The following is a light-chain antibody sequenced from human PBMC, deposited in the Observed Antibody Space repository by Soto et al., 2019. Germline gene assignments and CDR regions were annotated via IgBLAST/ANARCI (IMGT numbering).Light chain of an antibody. CDR1: EGVSAS. V-gene: IGKV3D-11*01. CDR2: DTS. CDR3: QLRGTFMYT. J-gene: IGKJ2*01. Sequence: DIVLTQTPATLSLSPGERATLSCRASEGVSASLNWYQHKHGQPPSHLIYDTSKRATGIPDSFSGGRYRTDSTLTISSLASDEFAVYYCQLRGTFMYTFGPRTKLEMK.